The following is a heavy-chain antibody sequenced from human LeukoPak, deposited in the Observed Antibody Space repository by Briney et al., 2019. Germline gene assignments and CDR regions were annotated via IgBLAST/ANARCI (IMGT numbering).Heavy chain of an antibody. V-gene: IGHV2-70*11. CDR2: IEWDDDR. CDR1: GFSLSPSGMC. D-gene: IGHD3-22*01. CDR3: ARILGSSDYHWDY. J-gene: IGHJ4*02. Sequence: SGPTLVKPQQTLTLTCNFSGFSLSPSGMCVSWISNPTGKALECLARIEWDDDRYYSTSLKTRLTISKDTSKNLVVLTMTNMDPVDTATYYCARILGSSDYHWDYWGQGTLVTVSS.